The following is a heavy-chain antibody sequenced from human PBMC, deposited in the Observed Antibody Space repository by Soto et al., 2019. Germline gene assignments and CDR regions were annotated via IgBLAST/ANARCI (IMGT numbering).Heavy chain of an antibody. CDR2: MSGSGGST. Sequence: EVQLLESGGGLVQPGGSLRLSCAASGFTFSSYAMSWVRQAPGKGLEWVSAMSGSGGSTYYADSVKGRFTISRDNSKNTVYLQMNSLRAEDTAVYYCAKWPEVAAAEGYFQHWGQGTLVTVSS. D-gene: IGHD6-13*01. CDR1: GFTFSSYA. V-gene: IGHV3-23*01. J-gene: IGHJ1*01. CDR3: AKWPEVAAAEGYFQH.